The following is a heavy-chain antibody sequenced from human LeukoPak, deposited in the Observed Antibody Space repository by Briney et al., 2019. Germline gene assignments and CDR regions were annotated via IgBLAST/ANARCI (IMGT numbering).Heavy chain of an antibody. CDR2: IYYSGST. V-gene: IGHV4-31*03. J-gene: IGHJ3*02. Sequence: KASQTLSLTCTVSGGSISSGGYYWSWIRQHPGKGLGWIGYIYYSGSTYYNPSLKTRLTISVDTSKNQFSLKLSSVTAADTAVYYCARGLYLGAFDIWGQGTMVTVSS. CDR3: ARGLYLGAFDI. CDR1: GGSISSGGYY. D-gene: IGHD3-16*01.